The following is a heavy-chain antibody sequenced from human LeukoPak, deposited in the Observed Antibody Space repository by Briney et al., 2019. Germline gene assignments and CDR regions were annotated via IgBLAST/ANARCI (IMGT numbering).Heavy chain of an antibody. CDR1: GFXFSSYE. Sequence: PGGSLRLSCAASGFXFSSYEINWVRQAPGKGLEWISYISSSGSAVYYTDAVKGRFTISRDNVENSLYLQMKSLRDEDTAVYYCARDKGGPATTDAFDIWGQGTMVTVSS. CDR3: ARDKGGPATTDAFDI. CDR2: ISSSGSAV. D-gene: IGHD1-14*01. J-gene: IGHJ3*02. V-gene: IGHV3-48*03.